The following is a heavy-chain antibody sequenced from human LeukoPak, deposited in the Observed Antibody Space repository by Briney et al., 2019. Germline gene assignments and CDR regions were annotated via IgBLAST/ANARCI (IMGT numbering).Heavy chain of an antibody. J-gene: IGHJ3*02. CDR3: EREIDAFDI. V-gene: IGHV3-30*04. Sequence: GRSLRLSCAASGFTFTSYAMHWVRQAPGKGLEWVAFISYDGSIQHYGDSVKGRFTISRDNSKNTLYLQMNSLRAEDTAVYYWEREIDAFDIWGQGTMVTVSS. CDR2: ISYDGSIQ. CDR1: GFTFTSYA.